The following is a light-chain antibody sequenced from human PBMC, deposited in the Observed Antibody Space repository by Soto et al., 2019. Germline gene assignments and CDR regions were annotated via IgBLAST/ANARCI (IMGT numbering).Light chain of an antibody. CDR2: EVT. CDR1: SSDVGGFNA. J-gene: IGLJ1*01. CDR3: ISYTDRQSYL. Sequence: QAVLTQPASVSGSPGQSITISCTGTSSDVGGFNAVSWYQRHSGKAPKLVIYEVTNRPSGVSDRFSGSKSGNTASLTISGLQTEEEADYYCISYTDRQSYLFGTGTKVTVL. V-gene: IGLV2-14*01.